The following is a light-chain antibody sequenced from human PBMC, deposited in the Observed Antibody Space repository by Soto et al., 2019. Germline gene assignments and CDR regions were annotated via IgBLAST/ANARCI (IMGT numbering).Light chain of an antibody. CDR2: ASS. Sequence: DIQMTQSPSSLSASVGDRVTITCRASQRISNSLNWYQQKPGKAPDLLIYASSNLQSGFPSRFSGSGSGTDFTLTISRLQPEDFATYYCQQSYSSPQMYTFGQGTKLEIK. V-gene: IGKV1-39*01. CDR1: QRISNS. CDR3: QQSYSSPQMYT. J-gene: IGKJ2*01.